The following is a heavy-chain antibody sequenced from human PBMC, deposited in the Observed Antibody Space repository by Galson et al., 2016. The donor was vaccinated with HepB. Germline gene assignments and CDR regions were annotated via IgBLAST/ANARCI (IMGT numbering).Heavy chain of an antibody. D-gene: IGHD3-22*01. CDR3: ASGIYYYDGSGGNFFDH. CDR1: GYTFNDYR. V-gene: IGHV1-2*02. J-gene: IGHJ4*02. Sequence: SVKVSCKASGYTFNDYRMHWVRQAPGQGLEWMGWIIPHSGGTNYAQKFQGRVTLTRDTSLSTAYMELSSLRSEDTAVYYCASGIYYYDGSGGNFFDHWGQGTLVTVSS. CDR2: IIPHSGGT.